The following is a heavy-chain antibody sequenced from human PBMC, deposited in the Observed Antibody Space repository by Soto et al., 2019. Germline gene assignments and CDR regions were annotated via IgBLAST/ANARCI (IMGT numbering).Heavy chain of an antibody. CDR1: GFTFSSYA. CDR3: ARGYSSSWYYFDY. CDR2: ISYDGSNK. D-gene: IGHD6-13*01. V-gene: IGHV3-30-3*01. Sequence: GGSLRLSCAASGFTFSSYAMHWVRQAPGKGLEWVAVISYDGSNKYYADSVKGRFTISRDNSKNTLYLQMNSLRAEDTAVYYCARGYSSSWYYFDYWGQGTLVTVSS. J-gene: IGHJ4*02.